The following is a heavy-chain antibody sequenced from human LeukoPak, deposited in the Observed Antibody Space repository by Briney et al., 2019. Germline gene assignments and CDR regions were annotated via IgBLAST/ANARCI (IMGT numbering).Heavy chain of an antibody. CDR2: ISGSGGST. CDR1: GFTFSSYA. CDR3: AKVGGHPYPWDTAMVGY. J-gene: IGHJ4*02. D-gene: IGHD5-18*01. V-gene: IGHV3-23*01. Sequence: GGSLRLSCAASGFTFSSYAMSWVRQAPGKGLEWVSAISGSGGSTYYADSVKGRFTISRDNSKNTLYLQMNSLRAEDTAVYYCAKVGGHPYPWDTAMVGYWGQGTLVTVSS.